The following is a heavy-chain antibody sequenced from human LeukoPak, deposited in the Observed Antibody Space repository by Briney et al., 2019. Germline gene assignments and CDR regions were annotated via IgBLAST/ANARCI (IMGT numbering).Heavy chain of an antibody. CDR1: GFIYTDYS. V-gene: IGHV3-23*01. CDR2: LGSAGENK. CDR3: VKDRPCGTFRPMDA. Sequence: GASLRLCCSASGFIYTDYSMCCVHQVPGKRQEWVSSLGSAGENKYYADAMKGRFTISRDTSKYMVLLQMNSRRAEDTDKYYCVKDRPCGTFRPMDALVQATTV. D-gene: IGHD1-26*01. J-gene: IGHJ6*02.